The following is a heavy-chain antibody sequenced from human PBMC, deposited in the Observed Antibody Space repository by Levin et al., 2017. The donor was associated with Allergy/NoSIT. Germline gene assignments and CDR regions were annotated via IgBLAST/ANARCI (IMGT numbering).Heavy chain of an antibody. Sequence: RESGPTLVKPTQTLTLTCTFSGFSLSTSGMCVSWIRQPPGKALEWLARIDWDDDKYYSTSLKTRLTISKDTSKNQVVLTMTNMDPVDTATYYCARIGGFDYYGSGSWRLAGLWFDPWGQGTLVTVSS. V-gene: IGHV2-70*11. J-gene: IGHJ5*02. CDR3: ARIGGFDYYGSGSWRLAGLWFDP. CDR2: IDWDDDK. D-gene: IGHD3-10*01. CDR1: GFSLSTSGMC.